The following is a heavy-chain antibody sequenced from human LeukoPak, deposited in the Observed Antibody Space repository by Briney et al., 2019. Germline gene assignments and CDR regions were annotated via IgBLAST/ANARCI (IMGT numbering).Heavy chain of an antibody. D-gene: IGHD3-3*01. J-gene: IGHJ4*02. CDR1: GFTFSSYW. Sequence: GGSLRLFCAASGFTFSSYWMSWVRQAPGKGLEWVANIKPDGSEKYYVGSVKGRFTISRDNAKNSLYLQMHSLRAEDTAVYYCARWATSFDLWGQGTLVTVSS. V-gene: IGHV3-7*01. CDR2: IKPDGSEK. CDR3: ARWATSFDL.